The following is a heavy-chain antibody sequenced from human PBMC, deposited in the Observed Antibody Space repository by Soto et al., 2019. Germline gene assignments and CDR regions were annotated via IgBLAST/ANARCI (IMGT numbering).Heavy chain of an antibody. Sequence: QVQLVQSGAEVKKPGASVKVSCKASGYTFTSYDINWVRQATGQGLEWMGWMNPNSGNTGYAQKFQGRVTVTSNTSISTAYTELSSLRSEDTAVDYGAREKSTHVMAVWGQGSTVTVSS. CDR3: AREKSTHVMAV. V-gene: IGHV1-8*01. CDR1: GYTFTSYD. CDR2: MNPNSGNT. J-gene: IGHJ6*02.